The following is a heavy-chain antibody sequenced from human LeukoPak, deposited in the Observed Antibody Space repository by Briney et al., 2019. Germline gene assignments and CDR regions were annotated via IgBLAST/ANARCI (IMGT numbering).Heavy chain of an antibody. CDR3: ARRAPCGGDCYSGANWFDP. D-gene: IGHD2-21*02. CDR1: GYSFTSYW. Sequence: GESLKTSCKGSGYSFTSYWIGWVRPMPGKGLEWMGIIYPGDSDTIYSPSFQGQVTISADKSISTAYLQWSSLKASDTAMYYCARRAPCGGDCYSGANWFDPWGQGTLVTVSS. J-gene: IGHJ5*02. CDR2: IYPGDSDT. V-gene: IGHV5-51*01.